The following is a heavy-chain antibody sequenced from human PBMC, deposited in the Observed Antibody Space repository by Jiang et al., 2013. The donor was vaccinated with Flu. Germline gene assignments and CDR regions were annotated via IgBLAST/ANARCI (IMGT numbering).Heavy chain of an antibody. V-gene: IGHV1-69*01. CDR2: ITPIFGTA. Sequence: SCKASGGTFSSYAISWVRQAPGQGLEWMGGITPIFGTANYAQKFQGRVTITADESTSTAYMELSSLRSEDTAVYYCARDRSGYSYGFGFDYWGQGTLVTVSS. CDR1: GGTFSSYA. J-gene: IGHJ4*02. CDR3: ARDRSGYSYGFGFDY. D-gene: IGHD5-18*01.